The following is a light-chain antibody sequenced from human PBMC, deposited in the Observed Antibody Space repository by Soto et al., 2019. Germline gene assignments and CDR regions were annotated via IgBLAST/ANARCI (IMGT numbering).Light chain of an antibody. CDR2: AAS. CDR3: QKYISVPFT. CDR1: QGISDY. V-gene: IGKV1-27*01. J-gene: IGKJ3*01. Sequence: DIQMTQSPSSLSASVGDRVTITCRASQGISDYLAWYQQKPGKVPKLLIYAASTLQSGVPSRFSGSGSGTDFTLTIHRLQPEDCATYYCQKYISVPFTFGPGTKVDFK.